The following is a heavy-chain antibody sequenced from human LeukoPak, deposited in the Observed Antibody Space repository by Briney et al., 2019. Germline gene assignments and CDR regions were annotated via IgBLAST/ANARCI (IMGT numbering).Heavy chain of an antibody. Sequence: ASVKVSCKASGYTFTGYYMHRVRQAPGQGLEWMGRINPNSGGTNYAQKFQGRVTMTRDTSISTAYMELSRLRSDDTAVYYCAREDEYYYDSSGYPYWGQGTLVTVSS. CDR1: GYTFTGYY. J-gene: IGHJ4*02. D-gene: IGHD3-22*01. V-gene: IGHV1-2*06. CDR3: AREDEYYYDSSGYPY. CDR2: INPNSGGT.